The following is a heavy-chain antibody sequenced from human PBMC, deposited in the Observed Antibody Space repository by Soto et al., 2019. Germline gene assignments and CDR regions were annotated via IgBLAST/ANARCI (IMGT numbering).Heavy chain of an antibody. CDR3: ARGQRFSDWFDP. V-gene: IGHV4-4*07. D-gene: IGHD3-3*01. CDR1: GGTISGYY. J-gene: IGHJ5*02. CDR2: IYSSGNT. Sequence: SETLSLTCSVSGGTISGYYWTWIRQPAGKGLEWIGRIYSSGNTKYNPSLQSRVTMSLDTSNNQFSLRLTSVTAADTAVYYCARGQRFSDWFDPWGHGTLVTVSS.